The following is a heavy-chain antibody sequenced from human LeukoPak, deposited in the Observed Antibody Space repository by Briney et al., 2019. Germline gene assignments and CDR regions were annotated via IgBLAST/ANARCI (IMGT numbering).Heavy chain of an antibody. CDR1: GFTFSSYG. D-gene: IGHD3-3*01. V-gene: IGHV3-33*01. CDR2: IWYDGSNK. CDR3: ARTGHYDFWSGNLDV. J-gene: IGHJ6*02. Sequence: GGSLRLSCAASGFTFSSYGMHWVRQAPGKGLEWVAVIWYDGSNKYYADSVKGRFTISRDNSKNTLYLQMNSLRAEDTAVYYCARTGHYDFWSGNLDVWGQGTTVTVSS.